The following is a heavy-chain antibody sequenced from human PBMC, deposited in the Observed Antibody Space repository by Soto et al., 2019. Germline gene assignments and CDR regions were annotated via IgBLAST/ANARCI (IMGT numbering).Heavy chain of an antibody. CDR1: GGSISSGGYY. CDR2: IYYSGST. CDR3: ARSLDYGGTYGFDP. V-gene: IGHV4-31*03. J-gene: IGHJ5*02. D-gene: IGHD4-17*01. Sequence: QVQLQESGPGLVKPSQTLSLTCTVSGGSISSGGYYWSWIRQHPGKGLEWIGYIYYSGSTYYNPSLKSRVTISVDTSKNQFSLKLSSVTAADTAVYYCARSLDYGGTYGFDPWGQGTLVTVSS.